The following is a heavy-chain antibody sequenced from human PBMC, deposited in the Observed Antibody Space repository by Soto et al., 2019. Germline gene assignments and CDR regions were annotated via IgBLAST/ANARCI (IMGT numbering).Heavy chain of an antibody. CDR3: TTDRYHHPRRASFY. D-gene: IGHD6-6*01. Sequence: GGSLRLSCAASGFTFSNAWMNWVRQAPGKGLEWVGRIKSKTDGGTTDYAAPVKGRFTISRDDSKNTLYLQMNSLKTEDTAVYYWTTDRYHHPRRASFYWGPGPLVTLSS. J-gene: IGHJ4*02. CDR1: GFTFSNAW. V-gene: IGHV3-15*07. CDR2: IKSKTDGGTT.